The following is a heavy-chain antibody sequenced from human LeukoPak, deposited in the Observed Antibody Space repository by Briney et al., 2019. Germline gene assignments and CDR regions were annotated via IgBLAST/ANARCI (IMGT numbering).Heavy chain of an antibody. V-gene: IGHV4-39*01. CDR1: GGSISSISYY. J-gene: IGHJ5*02. CDR3: ARLHPSWFDP. Sequence: SETLSLTCTVSGGSISSISYYWGWIRQPPGKGLEWIGSMYHNGSTYYNPSLKSRVTISVDTSKNQFSLKLSSVTAADTAVYYCARLHPSWFDPWGQGTLVTVSS. CDR2: MYHNGST.